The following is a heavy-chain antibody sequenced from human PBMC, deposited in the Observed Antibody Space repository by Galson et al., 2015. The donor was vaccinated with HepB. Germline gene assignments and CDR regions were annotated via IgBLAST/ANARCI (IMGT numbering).Heavy chain of an antibody. CDR3: ARDRVSGGSGSYYQDYYYGMDV. Sequence: PSLKSRVTISVDTSKNQFSLKLSSVTAADTAVYYCARDRVSGGSGSYYQDYYYGMDVWGQGTTVTVSS. J-gene: IGHJ6*02. D-gene: IGHD3-10*01. V-gene: IGHV4-31*02.